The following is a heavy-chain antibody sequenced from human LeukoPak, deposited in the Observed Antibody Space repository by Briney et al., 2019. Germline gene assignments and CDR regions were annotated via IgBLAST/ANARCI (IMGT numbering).Heavy chain of an antibody. Sequence: GASVNVSCKTSGYSFRSYGLNWVRQAPGQGLEWMGGFNGYNGDTKSTQRFQGRIIMTVDTSTSTGYMELMRLTSDDTAIYYCARPYCSGNICYRLDYWGQGTLVTVSS. CDR3: ARPYCSGNICYRLDY. V-gene: IGHV1-18*04. J-gene: IGHJ4*02. D-gene: IGHD2-2*01. CDR2: FNGYNGDT. CDR1: GYSFRSYG.